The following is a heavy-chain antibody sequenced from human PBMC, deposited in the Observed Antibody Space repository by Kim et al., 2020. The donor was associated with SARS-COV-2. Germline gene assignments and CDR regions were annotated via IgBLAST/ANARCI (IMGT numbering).Heavy chain of an antibody. CDR2: INPNSGGT. J-gene: IGHJ6*02. Sequence: ASVKVSCKASGYTFTGYYMHWVRQAPGQGLEWMGWINPNSGGTNYAQKFQGRVTMTRDTSISTAYMELSRLRSDDTAVYYCARVLTRIAAADYYGMDVWGQGTTVTVSS. CDR3: ARVLTRIAAADYYGMDV. V-gene: IGHV1-2*02. D-gene: IGHD6-13*01. CDR1: GYTFTGYY.